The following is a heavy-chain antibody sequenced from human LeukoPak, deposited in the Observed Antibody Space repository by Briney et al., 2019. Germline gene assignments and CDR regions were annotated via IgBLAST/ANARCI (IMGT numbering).Heavy chain of an antibody. CDR3: ARDQNHYGDLGFDC. CDR1: GFTFSSYS. D-gene: IGHD4-17*01. Sequence: GGSLRLSCAASGFTFSSYSMNWVRQAPGKWLEWVSSISSSSRYIYYADSVKGRFTISRDNAKNSLYLQMNSLRAEDTAVYYCARDQNHYGDLGFDCWGQGTLVTVSS. V-gene: IGHV3-21*01. J-gene: IGHJ4*02. CDR2: ISSSSRYI.